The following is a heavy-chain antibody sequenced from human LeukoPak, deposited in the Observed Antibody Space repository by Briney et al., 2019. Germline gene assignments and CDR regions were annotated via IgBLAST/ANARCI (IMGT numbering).Heavy chain of an antibody. J-gene: IGHJ4*02. Sequence: ASVKVSCKASGYTFTGYYMHWVRQAPGQGLEWMGWINPNSGGTNYAQKFQGRVTMTRDTSISTSYMELSRLRSDDTAVYYCARGYCSSTSCYYHVDYWGQGTLVTDSS. CDR1: GYTFTGYY. D-gene: IGHD2-2*01. CDR3: ARGYCSSTSCYYHVDY. V-gene: IGHV1-2*02. CDR2: INPNSGGT.